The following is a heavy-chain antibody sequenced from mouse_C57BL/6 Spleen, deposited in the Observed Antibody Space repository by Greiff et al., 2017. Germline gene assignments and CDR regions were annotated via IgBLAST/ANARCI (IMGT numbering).Heavy chain of an antibody. CDR3: ARWGGGYDPYYAMDY. D-gene: IGHD2-2*01. V-gene: IGHV1-69*01. CDR1: GYTFTSYW. J-gene: IGHJ4*01. Sequence: QVQLKQPGAELVMPGASVKLSCKASGYTFTSYWMHWVKQRPGQGLEWIGEIDPSDSYTNYNQKFKGKSTLTVDKSSSTAYMQLSSLTSEDSAVYYCARWGGGYDPYYAMDYWGQGTSVTVSS. CDR2: IDPSDSYT.